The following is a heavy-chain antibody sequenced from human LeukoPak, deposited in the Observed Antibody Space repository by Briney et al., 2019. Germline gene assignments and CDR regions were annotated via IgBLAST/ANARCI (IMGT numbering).Heavy chain of an antibody. CDR1: GFTFSSYE. V-gene: IGHV3-48*03. CDR3: AELGITMIGGV. J-gene: IGHJ6*04. Sequence: GVLRXSCAASGFTFSSYEMNWVRQAPGKGLEWVSYISSSGSTIYYADSVKGRFTISRDNAKNSLYLQMNSLRAEDTAVYYCAELGITMIGGVWGKGTTVTISS. D-gene: IGHD3-10*02. CDR2: ISSSGSTI.